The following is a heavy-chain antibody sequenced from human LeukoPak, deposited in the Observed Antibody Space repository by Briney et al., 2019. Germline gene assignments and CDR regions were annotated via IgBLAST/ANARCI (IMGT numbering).Heavy chain of an antibody. Sequence: PSETLSLTCTVSGGSISSSRYYWGWIRQPPGKGLEWIGSIYHSGSTYYNPSLKSRVTISVDTSKNQFSLKLSSVTAADTAVYYCARGTVTTWDFDYWGQGTLVTVSS. J-gene: IGHJ4*02. V-gene: IGHV4-39*07. CDR2: IYHSGST. CDR1: GGSISSSRYY. CDR3: ARGTVTTWDFDY. D-gene: IGHD4-17*01.